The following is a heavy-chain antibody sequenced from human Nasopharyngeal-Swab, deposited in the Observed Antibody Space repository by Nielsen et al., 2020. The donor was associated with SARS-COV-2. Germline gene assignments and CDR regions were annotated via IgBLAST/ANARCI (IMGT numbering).Heavy chain of an antibody. CDR1: GGSFSGYY. CDR2: INHSGST. J-gene: IGHJ5*02. Sequence: SETLSLTCAVYGGSFSGYYWSWIRQPPGKGLEWIGEINHSGSTNYNPSLKSRVTISVDTSKNQSSLKLSSVTAADTAVYYCARVHYDYVWGSYRSFYGWFDPWGQGTLATVSS. D-gene: IGHD3-16*02. CDR3: ARVHYDYVWGSYRSFYGWFDP. V-gene: IGHV4-34*09.